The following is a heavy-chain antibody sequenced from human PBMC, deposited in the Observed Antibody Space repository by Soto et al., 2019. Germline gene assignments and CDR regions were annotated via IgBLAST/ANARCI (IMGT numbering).Heavy chain of an antibody. Sequence: GGSLRLSCAASGFTVSSNYMSWVRQAPGKGLEYVSAISTDGATTYYINSVKGRFIISRDNSRNTVYLQMSSLGAEDTAVYYCVKDGELGRVETPMRYVMDVWGQGTTVTVSS. D-gene: IGHD1-26*01. CDR3: VKDGELGRVETPMRYVMDV. CDR1: GFTVSSNY. CDR2: ISTDGATT. V-gene: IGHV3-64D*06. J-gene: IGHJ6*02.